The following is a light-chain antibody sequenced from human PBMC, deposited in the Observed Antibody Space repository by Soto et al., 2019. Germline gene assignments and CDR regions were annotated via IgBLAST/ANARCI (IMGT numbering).Light chain of an antibody. CDR2: EGV. V-gene: IGLV2-23*01. J-gene: IGLJ6*01. CDR1: SSTVGVFNV. CDR3: CSYVGATTYV. Sequence: QSALTQPASVSGSPGQSVTISCTGTSSTVGVFNVVSWYQHHPGKAPKVISYEGVKRPSGISNRFSGSNSGSTASLTISGPQAENEADYYCCSYVGATTYVFGSGTKVTVL.